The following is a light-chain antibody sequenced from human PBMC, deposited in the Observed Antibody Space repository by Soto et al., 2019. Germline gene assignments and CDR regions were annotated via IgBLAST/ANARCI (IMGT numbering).Light chain of an antibody. CDR1: QSVSSNY. V-gene: IGKV3-20*01. Sequence: EIVLTQSPGTLSLSPGERATLSCRASQSVSSNYLAWYQQKPGQAPKVLIYRASSRATGIPDRFSGSGSGTDFTLSISSLQSEDFAVYYCQQYYNWPRTFGQGTKVDIK. J-gene: IGKJ1*01. CDR2: RAS. CDR3: QQYYNWPRT.